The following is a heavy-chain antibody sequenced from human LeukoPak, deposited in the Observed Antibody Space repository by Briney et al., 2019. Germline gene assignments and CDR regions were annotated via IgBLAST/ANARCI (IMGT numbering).Heavy chain of an antibody. V-gene: IGHV3-48*03. CDR1: GFSFSSYE. J-gene: IGHJ4*02. Sequence: GGSLRLSCAASGFSFSSYEMNWVRQAPGKGLEWISYITSSGATKYSADSVKGRFTISRDNAKNSLYLQMTSLRVEDTAFYYCVRGSRSDWYVGYFDYWGRGTLVTVSS. CDR2: ITSSGATK. CDR3: VRGSRSDWYVGYFDY. D-gene: IGHD6-19*01.